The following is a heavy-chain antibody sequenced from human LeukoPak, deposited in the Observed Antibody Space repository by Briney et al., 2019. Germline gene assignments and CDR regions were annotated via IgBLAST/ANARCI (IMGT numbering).Heavy chain of an antibody. J-gene: IGHJ4*02. CDR3: ARNLIPEQLVLNF. CDR1: GGSISSATYY. D-gene: IGHD6-13*01. V-gene: IGHV4-61*01. Sequence: SETLSLTCTVSGGSISSATYYWNWIRQPPGKGLEWIGYIYYTGSTNYNPSLKSRVTMSVDTSKNQFSLNLRSVTPEDTAVYYCARNLIPEQLVLNFWGQGTLVTVSS. CDR2: IYYTGST.